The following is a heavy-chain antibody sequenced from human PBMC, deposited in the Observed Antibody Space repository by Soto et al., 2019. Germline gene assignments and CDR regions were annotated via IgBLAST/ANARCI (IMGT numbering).Heavy chain of an antibody. CDR3: GRGPSPRAPAGGTPYYYAMDV. J-gene: IGHJ6*02. Sequence: SVKVSCKASGYDFTAYDINWVRQASGQGLEWMGWMNPINGATGTARRFQGRVSLSRNTATGTAYLELTSLRSDDTAVYYCGRGPSPRAPAGGTPYYYAMDVWGQGTTVTVSS. CDR1: GYDFTAYD. CDR2: MNPINGAT. D-gene: IGHD6-13*01. V-gene: IGHV1-8*02.